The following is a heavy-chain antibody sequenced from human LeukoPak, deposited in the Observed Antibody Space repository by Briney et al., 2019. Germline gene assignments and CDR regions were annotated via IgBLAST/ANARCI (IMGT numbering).Heavy chain of an antibody. V-gene: IGHV4-59*12. CDR3: ASASSSWYLRSDI. CDR2: IYYSGST. Sequence: SETLSLTCTVPGGSISSYYWSWIRQPPGKGLEWIGYIYYSGSTNYNPSLKSRVTISVDTSKNQFSLKLSSVTAADTAVYYCASASSSWYLRSDIWGQGTMVTVSS. J-gene: IGHJ3*02. CDR1: GGSISSYY. D-gene: IGHD6-13*01.